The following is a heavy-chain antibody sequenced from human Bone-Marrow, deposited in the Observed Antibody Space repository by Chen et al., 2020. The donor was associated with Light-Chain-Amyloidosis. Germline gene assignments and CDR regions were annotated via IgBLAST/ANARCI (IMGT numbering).Heavy chain of an antibody. J-gene: IGHJ6*03. CDR2: IGGLTTAI. CDR3: AREAARRYYYYYMDV. CDR1: GFTFNTYS. Sequence: EVQLVESGGDLVRPGGSLRLSCAASGFTFNTYSMNWVRQAPGKGLEWISYIGGLTTAIFYAGSVRGRFTISRDNAKNSLYLQMNSLRAEDTAVYYCAREAARRYYYYYMDVWGKGTTVTVSS. D-gene: IGHD6-6*01. V-gene: IGHV3-48*04.